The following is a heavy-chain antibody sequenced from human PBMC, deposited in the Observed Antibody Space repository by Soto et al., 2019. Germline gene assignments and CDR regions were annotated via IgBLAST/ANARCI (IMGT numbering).Heavy chain of an antibody. D-gene: IGHD3-10*01. CDR2: MNTSSGHA. Sequence: QVQLVQSGAEVTKPGASVKVSCKASGYTFSSYDINWVRQATGQGLEWMGWMNTSSGHAGYAQKFQGRVTMTRDTAISTAYMELSSLKSEDTAVYFCARGRGVNLVRGWGQGTLVTVSS. V-gene: IGHV1-8*01. CDR1: GYTFSSYD. J-gene: IGHJ4*02. CDR3: ARGRGVNLVRG.